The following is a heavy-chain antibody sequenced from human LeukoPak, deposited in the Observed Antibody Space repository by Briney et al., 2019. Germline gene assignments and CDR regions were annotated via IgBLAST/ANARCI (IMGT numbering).Heavy chain of an antibody. D-gene: IGHD2-15*01. J-gene: IGHJ4*02. Sequence: TGGSLRLSCAASGFTFSSYAMSWVRQAPGKGLEWVSGIGSDVRTHYADSVKGRFTISRDNSKNTMYLQMNSLRAEDTAVYYCAKDLIGWSFDYWGQGTLVTVSS. CDR3: AKDLIGWSFDY. CDR1: GFTFSSYA. V-gene: IGHV3-23*01. CDR2: IGSDVRT.